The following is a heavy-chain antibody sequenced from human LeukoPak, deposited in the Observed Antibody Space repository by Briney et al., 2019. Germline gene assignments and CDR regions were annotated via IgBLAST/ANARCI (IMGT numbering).Heavy chain of an antibody. CDR2: ISTSSTYI. CDR3: ARVLSSVVTASFDI. V-gene: IGHV3-21*01. Sequence: PGGSLRLSCAASGFTFSSYRMNWVRQAPGKGLEWVSSISTSSTYIYYADSVKGRFTISRDNAKNSLYLQMNSLRAEDTAVYYCARVLSSVVTASFDIWGQGTMVTVSS. D-gene: IGHD2-21*02. CDR1: GFTFSSYR. J-gene: IGHJ3*02.